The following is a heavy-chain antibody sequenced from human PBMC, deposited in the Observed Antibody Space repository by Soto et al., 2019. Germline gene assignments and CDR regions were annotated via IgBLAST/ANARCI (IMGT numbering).Heavy chain of an antibody. CDR2: TYPSGST. CDR3: ATEDSMNWTNDY. D-gene: IGHD1-1*01. Sequence: SETLSLTCTVSGASISSDYWSWIRQPPGKGLEWIGYTYPSGSTNYNPSFKSRVTISVDTSRNQLSLTLNSVTAADTAVYYCATEDSMNWTNDYWGQGTLVTVYS. J-gene: IGHJ4*02. CDR1: GASISSDY. V-gene: IGHV4-59*12.